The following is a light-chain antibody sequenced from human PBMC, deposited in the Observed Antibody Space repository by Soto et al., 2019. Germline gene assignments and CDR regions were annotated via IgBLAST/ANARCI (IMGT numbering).Light chain of an antibody. J-gene: IGKJ1*01. CDR3: LQATNWPWT. V-gene: IGKV2-30*01. CDR2: KVS. CDR1: QSLLYSDGDTY. Sequence: DTVMTQSPLSLSVPLGQSASISCRSSQSLLYSDGDTYLNWYHQRPGQSPRRLIHKVSQRDSGVPDRISGSGSGTDFTLEISRVEAEDGGVYYCLQATNWPWTFGQGTKVDI.